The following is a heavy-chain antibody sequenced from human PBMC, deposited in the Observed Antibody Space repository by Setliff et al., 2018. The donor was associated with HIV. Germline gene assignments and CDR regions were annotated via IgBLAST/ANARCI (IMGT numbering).Heavy chain of an antibody. J-gene: IGHJ4*02. D-gene: IGHD6-19*01. V-gene: IGHV4-39*01. CDR1: GGSISSSSYY. CDR2: IYYSGST. Sequence: SETLSLTCTVTGGSISSSSYYWGWIRQPPGKGLEWIGSIYYSGSTYYNPSLKSRVTISVDTSKNQFSLKLSSVTAADTAVYYCARGYTSGYLDYWGQGSLVTVSS. CDR3: ARGYTSGYLDY.